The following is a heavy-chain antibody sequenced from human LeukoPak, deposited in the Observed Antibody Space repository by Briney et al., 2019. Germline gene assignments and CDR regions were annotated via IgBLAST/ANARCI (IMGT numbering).Heavy chain of an antibody. J-gene: IGHJ6*02. CDR3: ARGPYYYDSSGYFVRGYGMDV. CDR2: IYYSGSA. V-gene: IGHV4-59*01. Sequence: PSETLSLTCTVSGVSISSYYWSWIRQPPGKGLEWIGYIYYSGSANYNPSLKSRVTISVDTSKNQFSLKLSSVTAADTAVYYCARGPYYYDSSGYFVRGYGMDVWGQGTTVTVSS. D-gene: IGHD3-22*01. CDR1: GVSISSYY.